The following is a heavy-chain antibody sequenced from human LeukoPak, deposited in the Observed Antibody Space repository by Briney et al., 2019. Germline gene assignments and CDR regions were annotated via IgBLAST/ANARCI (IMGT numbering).Heavy chain of an antibody. D-gene: IGHD1-14*01. CDR3: ARDPGRRTDY. CDR1: GGSFSGYY. Sequence: SETLSLTCAVYGGSFSGYYWSWIRQPPGKGPEWIGEINHSGSTNYNPSLKSRVTISVDTSKNQFSLKLSSVTAADTAVYYCARDPGRRTDYWGQGTLVTVSS. CDR2: INHSGST. J-gene: IGHJ4*02. V-gene: IGHV4-34*01.